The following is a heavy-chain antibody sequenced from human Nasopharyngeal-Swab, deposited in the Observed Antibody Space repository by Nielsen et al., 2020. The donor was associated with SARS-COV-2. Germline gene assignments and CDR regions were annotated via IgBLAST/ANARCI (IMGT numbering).Heavy chain of an antibody. CDR3: ARDGPTTVTTNYGMDV. J-gene: IGHJ6*02. CDR2: IYYSGST. D-gene: IGHD4-11*01. V-gene: IGHV4-61*01. Sequence: SETLSLTCTFSGGSVSSGSYYWSWIRQPPGKGLEWIGYIYYSGSTNYNPSLKSLVTISVDTSKNHFSLKLSSVTAADTAVYYCARDGPTTVTTNYGMDVWGQGTTVTVSS. CDR1: GGSVSSGSYY.